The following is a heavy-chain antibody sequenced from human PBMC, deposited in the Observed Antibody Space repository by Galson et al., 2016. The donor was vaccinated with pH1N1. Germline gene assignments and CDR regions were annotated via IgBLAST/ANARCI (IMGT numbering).Heavy chain of an antibody. CDR2: ISKDGNNV. J-gene: IGHJ4*02. Sequence: SLRLSCAASGFTLSCCAMHWVRQAPGKGLECVALISKDGNNVYYADSVKGRFTISRDSSNNTLYLQMNSPRTEDTAIYYCARSRDFSFDYWGQGALVTVAS. CDR3: ARSRDFSFDY. CDR1: GFTLSCCA. V-gene: IGHV3-30*04. D-gene: IGHD4-11*01.